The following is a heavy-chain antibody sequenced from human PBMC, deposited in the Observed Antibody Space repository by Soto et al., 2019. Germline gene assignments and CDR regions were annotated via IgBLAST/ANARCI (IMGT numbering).Heavy chain of an antibody. V-gene: IGHV1-18*01. Sequence: GASVKVSCKASGYTFTSYGISWVRQAPGQGLEWMGWISAYNGNTNYAQKLQGRVTMTTDTSTSTAYMELRSLRSDDTAVHYCARDPPPFLEWPTFNWFDPWGQGTLVTVSS. D-gene: IGHD3-3*01. CDR2: ISAYNGNT. J-gene: IGHJ5*02. CDR3: ARDPPPFLEWPTFNWFDP. CDR1: GYTFTSYG.